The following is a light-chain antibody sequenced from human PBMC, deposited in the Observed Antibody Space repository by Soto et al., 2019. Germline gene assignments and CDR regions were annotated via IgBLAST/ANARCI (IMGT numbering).Light chain of an antibody. CDR2: GAS. Sequence: EIGDTNAPTVLTESTGERATLSCRASQSVSSNLAWYQQKPGQAPRLLIYGASTRATGIPARFSGSGSGTEFTLTISIHQPEHDAFADCHRYKSSTSSTFGQGTSLEIK. J-gene: IGKJ5*01. CDR3: HRYKSSTSST. V-gene: IGKV3-15*01. CDR1: QSVSSN.